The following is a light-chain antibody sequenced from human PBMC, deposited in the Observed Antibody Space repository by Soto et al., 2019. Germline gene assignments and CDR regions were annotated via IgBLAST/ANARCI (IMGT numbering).Light chain of an antibody. CDR1: SSDVGGYDY. V-gene: IGLV2-11*01. CDR2: DVS. J-gene: IGLJ1*01. CDR3: CSYAGSYSYV. Sequence: QSARTQPRSVSGSPGQSVTYSCSGTSSDVGGYDYVSWYQHHPGKAPKLMIYDVSKRPSGVRDRFSGSKSGSTASLTISGLQAEDEADYYCCSYAGSYSYVFGTATKLTVL.